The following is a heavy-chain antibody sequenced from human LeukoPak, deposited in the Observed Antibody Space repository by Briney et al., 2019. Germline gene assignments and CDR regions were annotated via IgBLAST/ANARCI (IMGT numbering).Heavy chain of an antibody. J-gene: IGHJ4*02. CDR3: ARGNDLWSGYHLDY. CDR1: GFTFSSYS. D-gene: IGHD3-3*01. Sequence: GGSLRLSCAASGFTFSSYSMNWVRQAPGKGLEWVSSISSSSTYIYYADSLKGRFTISRDNAKNSLYLQMNTLRAEDTAVYYCARGNDLWSGYHLDYWGQGTLVTVSS. V-gene: IGHV3-21*01. CDR2: ISSSSTYI.